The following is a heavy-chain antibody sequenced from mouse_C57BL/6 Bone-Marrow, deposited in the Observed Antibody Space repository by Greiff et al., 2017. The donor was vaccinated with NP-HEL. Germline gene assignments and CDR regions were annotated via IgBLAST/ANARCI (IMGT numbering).Heavy chain of an antibody. D-gene: IGHD1-1*01. Sequence: QVQLKESGPELVKPGASVKISCKASGYSFTSYYIHWVKQRPGQGLEWIGWIYPGSGNTKYNEKFKGKATLTADTSSSTAYMQLSSLTSEDSAVYYCARSYYYGSSYSYWGQGTLVTVSA. CDR3: ARSYYYGSSYSY. J-gene: IGHJ3*01. CDR1: GYSFTSYY. V-gene: IGHV1-66*01. CDR2: IYPGSGNT.